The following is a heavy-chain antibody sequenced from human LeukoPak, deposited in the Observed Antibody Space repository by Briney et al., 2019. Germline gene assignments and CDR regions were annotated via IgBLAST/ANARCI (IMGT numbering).Heavy chain of an antibody. Sequence: GGSLRLSCAASGFTFSSYAMSWVRQAPGKGLEWVAGISDSGGRTNYADSVKGRFTISRDNPKNTLYLQMNSLRAEDTAGYYCAREINWFDPWGQGTLVTVSS. V-gene: IGHV3-23*01. CDR2: ISDSGGRT. CDR1: GFTFSSYA. J-gene: IGHJ5*02. CDR3: AREINWFDP.